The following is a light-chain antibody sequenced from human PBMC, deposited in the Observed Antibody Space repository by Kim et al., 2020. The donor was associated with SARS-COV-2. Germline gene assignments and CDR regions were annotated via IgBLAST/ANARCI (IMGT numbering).Light chain of an antibody. CDR1: ESLLYSDGNNY. V-gene: IGKV2-28*01. Sequence: DIVMTQSPLYLTVIPGEPASISCRSSESLLYSDGNNYLHWYLQRPGQSPHHLIFLGSNRASGVPDRFSGSGSGTDFTLKISRVEAEDVGVYYCMHALLTPVTFGQGTKLEI. J-gene: IGKJ2*01. CDR2: LGS. CDR3: MHALLTPVT.